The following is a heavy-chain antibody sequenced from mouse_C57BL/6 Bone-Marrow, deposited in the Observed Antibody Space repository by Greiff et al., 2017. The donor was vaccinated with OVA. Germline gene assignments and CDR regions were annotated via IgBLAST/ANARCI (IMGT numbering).Heavy chain of an antibody. Sequence: VQLQQSDAELVKPGASVKISCKVSGYTFTDHTIHWMKQRPEQGLEWIGYIYPRDGSSRYYEKFKGKATLTEDKSSSTAYMQLNSLTSEDSAVFFCARRTTVGYFDVWGTGTTVTVSS. V-gene: IGHV1-78*01. CDR2: IYPRDGSS. D-gene: IGHD1-1*01. CDR3: ARRTTVGYFDV. CDR1: GYTFTDHT. J-gene: IGHJ1*03.